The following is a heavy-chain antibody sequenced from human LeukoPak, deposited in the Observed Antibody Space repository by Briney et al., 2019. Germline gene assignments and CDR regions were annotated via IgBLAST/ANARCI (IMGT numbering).Heavy chain of an antibody. CDR3: ARLIYGDYVDN. Sequence: SETLSLTCAVYGGSFSDYYWSWIRQPPGKGLEWIGEINHSGSTNYNPSLKSRVTISVDTSKNQFSLKLSSVTAADTAVYYCARLIYGDYVDNWGQGTLVTVSS. D-gene: IGHD4-17*01. CDR1: GGSFSDYY. V-gene: IGHV4-34*01. J-gene: IGHJ4*02. CDR2: INHSGST.